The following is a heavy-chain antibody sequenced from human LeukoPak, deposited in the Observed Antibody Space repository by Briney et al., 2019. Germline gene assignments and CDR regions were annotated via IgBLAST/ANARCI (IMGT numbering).Heavy chain of an antibody. CDR1: GGSISSSSYY. D-gene: IGHD2-2*01. Sequence: SETLSLTCTVSGGSISSSSYYWGWIRQTPGKGLEWIGSIYYSGSTYYNPSLKSRVTISVDTSKNQFSLKLSSVTAADTAVYYCARVRPPSKAGYCSSTSCFNWFDPWGQGTLVTVSS. V-gene: IGHV4-39*07. J-gene: IGHJ5*02. CDR3: ARVRPPSKAGYCSSTSCFNWFDP. CDR2: IYYSGST.